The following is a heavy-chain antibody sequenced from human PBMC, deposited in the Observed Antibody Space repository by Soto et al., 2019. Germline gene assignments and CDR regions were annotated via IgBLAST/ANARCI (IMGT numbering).Heavy chain of an antibody. CDR3: ARWGTTGGLDV. D-gene: IGHD3-16*01. V-gene: IGHV3-30*19. J-gene: IGHJ4*02. CDR1: GFTFRSYV. Sequence: QVHLVESGGGVVQPGTSLRLSCVGSGFTFRSYVLHWVRQAPGKGLEWVALTSYDGTNNYYGDSVKGRFTISRDNSKNTVDLQMDSLRLEDTSLYYCARWGTTGGLDVWGPGTLVSVSS. CDR2: TSYDGTNN.